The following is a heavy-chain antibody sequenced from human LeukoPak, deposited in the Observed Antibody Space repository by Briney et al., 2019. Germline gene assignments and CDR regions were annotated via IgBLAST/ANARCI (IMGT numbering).Heavy chain of an antibody. J-gene: IGHJ4*02. CDR3: ARGAEYYAIWRGYAGYSDY. CDR2: IYHSGIT. V-gene: IGHV4-38-2*02. Sequence: SWETLSLTCTVPGYSIRSGFYWGWIRQPPGKGLEWIGNIYHSGITYYTPSLKSRVTISVDTSKNQFYLKLTSVTAADTAVYFCARGAEYYAIWRGYAGYSDYWGQGISVTVSS. CDR1: GYSIRSGFY. D-gene: IGHD3-3*01.